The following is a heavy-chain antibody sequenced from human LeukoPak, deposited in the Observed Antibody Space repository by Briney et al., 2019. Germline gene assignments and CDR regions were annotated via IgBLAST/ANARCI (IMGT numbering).Heavy chain of an antibody. D-gene: IGHD3-10*01. CDR3: ARGQYYYGSASPDY. J-gene: IGHJ4*02. CDR2: KSGNGDST. V-gene: IGHV3-23*01. CDR1: GFTFSSYA. Sequence: GGSLRLSCAASGFTFSSYAMSWVRQAPGKGLERGSNKSGNGDSTYSADSVKGRFTISRDYSKNTLILQMNSRRAEDTAVYYCARGQYYYGSASPDYWGQGTLVTVSS.